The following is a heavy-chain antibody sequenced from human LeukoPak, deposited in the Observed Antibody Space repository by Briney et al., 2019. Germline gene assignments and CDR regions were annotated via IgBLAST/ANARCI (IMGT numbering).Heavy chain of an antibody. Sequence: GGSLRLSCAASGFTFSNYWMSWVRQAPGKGLEWVAHINQDGSEKYYVDSVKGRFTISRDNAKNSLYLQMNSLRAEDTAVYYCTTGGGVYDYVSLHWGQGTLVTVSS. CDR1: GFTFSNYW. CDR2: INQDGSEK. J-gene: IGHJ1*01. CDR3: TTGGGVYDYVSLH. D-gene: IGHD3-16*01. V-gene: IGHV3-7*05.